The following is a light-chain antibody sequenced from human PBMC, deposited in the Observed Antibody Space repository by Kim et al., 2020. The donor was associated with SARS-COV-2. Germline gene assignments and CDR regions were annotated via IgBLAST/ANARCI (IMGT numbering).Light chain of an antibody. CDR2: YDS. CDR1: NIGSKS. CDR3: QAWDSSSAHSV. V-gene: IGLV3-21*04. Sequence: SYELTQPPSVSVAPGKTARITCGGNNIGSKSVHWYQQKPGQAPVLVIYYDSDRPSGIPERFSGSNSGNTATLTISRVEAGDEADYYCQAWDSSSAHSVFG. J-gene: IGLJ1*01.